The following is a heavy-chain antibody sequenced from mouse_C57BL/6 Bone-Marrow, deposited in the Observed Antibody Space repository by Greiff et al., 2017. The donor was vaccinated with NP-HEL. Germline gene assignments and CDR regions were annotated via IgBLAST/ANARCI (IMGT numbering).Heavy chain of an antibody. CDR3: ARNYYGSSRYWYFEV. D-gene: IGHD1-1*01. CDR2: IWTGGGT. V-gene: IGHV2-9-1*01. J-gene: IGHJ1*03. Sequence: VQLKESGPGLVAPSQSLSISCTVSGFSLTSYAISWVRQPPGKGLEWLGVIWTGGGTNYNSALKSRLSISKDNSKSQAFLKMNSLQTDDTARYYWARNYYGSSRYWYFEVWGTGTTVTVSS. CDR1: GFSLTSYA.